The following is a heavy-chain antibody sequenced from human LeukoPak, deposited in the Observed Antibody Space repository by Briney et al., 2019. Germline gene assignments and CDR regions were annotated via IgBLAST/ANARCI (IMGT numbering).Heavy chain of an antibody. Sequence: GGSLSLSCAASGFTFDDYAMHWVRQGPGKSLEWVSLINENGDIAYYGDSVRGRFTVSRDNAKNSLYLQMNSLTTGDTALYYCAKARWEPNFDYWGQGTLVAVSS. CDR3: AKARWEPNFDY. V-gene: IGHV3-43*02. CDR2: INENGDIA. D-gene: IGHD1-26*01. CDR1: GFTFDDYA. J-gene: IGHJ4*02.